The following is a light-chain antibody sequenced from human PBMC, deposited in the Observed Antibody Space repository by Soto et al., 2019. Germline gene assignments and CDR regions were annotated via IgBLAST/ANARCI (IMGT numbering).Light chain of an antibody. Sequence: DIQMTQSPSTLSASVGDRVTITCRASQSISSWFAWYQQKPGKAPKLLIYDASSLESGVPSRFSGSGSGTEFPLTISSLQPDDFATYYCQQYNSPWTFGQGTNVEIK. CDR1: QSISSW. CDR2: DAS. J-gene: IGKJ1*01. CDR3: QQYNSPWT. V-gene: IGKV1-5*01.